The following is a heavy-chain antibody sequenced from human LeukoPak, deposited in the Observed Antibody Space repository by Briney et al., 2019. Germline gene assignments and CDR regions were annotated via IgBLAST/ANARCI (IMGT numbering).Heavy chain of an antibody. V-gene: IGHV4-30-2*01. Sequence: SQTLSLTCAVSGGSISSGGYSWSWIRQPPGKGLEWIGYIYHSGSTYYNPSLKSRVTISVDTSKNQFSLKLSSVTAADTAVYYCARSRRLDAFDIWGQGTMVTVSS. CDR2: IYHSGST. J-gene: IGHJ3*02. CDR1: GGSISSGGYS. CDR3: ARSRRLDAFDI.